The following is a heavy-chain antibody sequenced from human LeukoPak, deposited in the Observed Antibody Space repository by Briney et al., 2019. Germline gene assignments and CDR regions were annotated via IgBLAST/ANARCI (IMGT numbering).Heavy chain of an antibody. CDR3: ARYGYSSGWYYAFDI. CDR1: GCTFTSYA. CDR2: INTNTGNP. J-gene: IGHJ3*02. Sequence: ASVKVSCKASGCTFTSYAMNWVRQAPGQGLEWMGWINTNTGNPTYAQGFTGRFVFSLDTSVSTAYLQISSLKAEDTAVYYCARYGYSSGWYYAFDIWGQGTMVTVSS. D-gene: IGHD6-19*01. V-gene: IGHV7-4-1*02.